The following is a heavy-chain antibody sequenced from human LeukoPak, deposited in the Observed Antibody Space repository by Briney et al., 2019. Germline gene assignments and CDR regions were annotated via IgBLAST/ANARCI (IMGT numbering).Heavy chain of an antibody. CDR3: ARDQLGGWFDY. CDR2: IYYSGST. Sequence: PSETLSLTCTVSGGSISNYYWSWIRQPPGKGLEWIGYIYYSGSTSYNPSLKSRVTMSVDTSENQFSLKLSSVTAADTAVYYCARDQLGGWFDYWGQGTLVTVSS. J-gene: IGHJ4*02. CDR1: GGSISNYY. V-gene: IGHV4-59*01. D-gene: IGHD6-19*01.